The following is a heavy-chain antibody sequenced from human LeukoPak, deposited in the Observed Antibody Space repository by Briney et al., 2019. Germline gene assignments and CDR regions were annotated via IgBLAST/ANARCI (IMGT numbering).Heavy chain of an antibody. Sequence: SETLSLTCTVSGGSISSYYWSWIRQPPGKGLEWIGYIYYSGSTNYDPSLKSRVSISVDTSKNQFSLKLSSVTAADTAVYYCARQHGDYRPPYYYYYMDVWGKGTTVTVSS. D-gene: IGHD4-17*01. CDR3: ARQHGDYRPPYYYYYMDV. J-gene: IGHJ6*03. CDR1: GGSISSYY. CDR2: IYYSGST. V-gene: IGHV4-59*08.